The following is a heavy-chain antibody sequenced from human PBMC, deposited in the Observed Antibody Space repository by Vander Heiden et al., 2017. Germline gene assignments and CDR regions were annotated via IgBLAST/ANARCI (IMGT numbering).Heavy chain of an antibody. CDR3: ARLYYYDSSGYSYYFDY. CDR2: IFSNDEK. Sequence: QVTLKESGPVLVKPTETLTLTCTVSGFSLSNARTGVSWLRQPPGKALEWLAHIFSNDEKSYSTSLKTRLTISKDTSKSQVVLTMTNMDPVDTATYYCARLYYYDSSGYSYYFDYWGQGLLVTVSS. CDR1: GFSLSNARTG. D-gene: IGHD3-22*01. V-gene: IGHV2-26*01. J-gene: IGHJ4*02.